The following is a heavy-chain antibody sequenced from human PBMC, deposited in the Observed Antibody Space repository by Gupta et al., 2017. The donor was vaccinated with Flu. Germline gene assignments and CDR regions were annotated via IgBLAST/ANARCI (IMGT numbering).Heavy chain of an antibody. J-gene: IGHJ4*02. Sequence: QLQLQESGPGLVKPSETLSLTCTVSGGSISSSSYYWGWIRQPPGKGLEWIGSIYYSGSTYYNPSLKSRVTISVDTSKNQFSLKLSSVTAADTAVYYCARQGVIAAQVDYWGQGTLVTVSS. CDR3: ARQGVIAAQVDY. V-gene: IGHV4-39*01. CDR1: GGSISSSSYY. CDR2: IYYSGST. D-gene: IGHD6-13*01.